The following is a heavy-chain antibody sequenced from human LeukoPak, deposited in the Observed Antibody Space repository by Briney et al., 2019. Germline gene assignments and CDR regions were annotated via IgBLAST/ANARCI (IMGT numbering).Heavy chain of an antibody. J-gene: IGHJ4*02. CDR1: GFTFSSYE. CDR3: AREFRDTAMFLDY. Sequence: PGGSLRLSCAASGFTFSSYEMNWVRQAPGKGLEWISAISASSSNVYYAASVRGRFTISRDNAENSLYLQLNPMRAADTAVYYCAREFRDTAMFLDYWGQGTLVTVSS. CDR2: ISASSSNV. V-gene: IGHV3-48*03. D-gene: IGHD5-18*01.